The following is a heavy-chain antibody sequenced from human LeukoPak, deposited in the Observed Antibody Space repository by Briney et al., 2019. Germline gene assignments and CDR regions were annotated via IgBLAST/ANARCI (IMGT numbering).Heavy chain of an antibody. Sequence: APVKVSCKASGYTFTSYYMHWVRQAPGQGLEWMGIINPSGGSTSYAQKFQGRVTMTRDTSTSTVYMELSSLRSEDTAVYYCTMWITKWGDAFDIWGQGTMVTVSS. CDR1: GYTFTSYY. V-gene: IGHV1-46*01. D-gene: IGHD7-27*01. CDR2: INPSGGST. J-gene: IGHJ3*02. CDR3: TMWITKWGDAFDI.